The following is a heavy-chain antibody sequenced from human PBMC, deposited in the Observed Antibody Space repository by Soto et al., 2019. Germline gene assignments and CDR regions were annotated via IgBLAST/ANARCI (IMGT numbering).Heavy chain of an antibody. J-gene: IGHJ4*02. V-gene: IGHV3-33*01. CDR1: GFTFSSYG. CDR3: ARDVQDYYCSGSYYLFDH. D-gene: IGHD3-10*01. CDR2: IWYDGSNK. Sequence: QVQLVESGGGVVQPGRSLRLSCAASGFTFSSYGMHWVRQAPGKGLEWVAVIWYDGSNKYYADSVKGRFTISRDNSQNTLYLQMNSLRAEDTAVYYCARDVQDYYCSGSYYLFDHWGQGTLVTVSS.